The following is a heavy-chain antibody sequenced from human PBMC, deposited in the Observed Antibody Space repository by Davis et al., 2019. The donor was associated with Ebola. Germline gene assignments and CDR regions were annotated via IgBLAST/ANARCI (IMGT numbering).Heavy chain of an antibody. CDR2: ISYDGSNK. V-gene: IGHV3-30-3*01. CDR1: GFTFSSYA. D-gene: IGHD6-13*01. Sequence: PGGSLRLSCAASGFTFSSYAMHWVRQAPGKGLEWVAVISYDGSNKYYADSVKGRFTISRDNSKNTLYLQMNSLRAEDAAVYYCAKDLPTPAAAGTFYYYYGMDVWGQGTTVTVSS. CDR3: AKDLPTPAAAGTFYYYYGMDV. J-gene: IGHJ6*02.